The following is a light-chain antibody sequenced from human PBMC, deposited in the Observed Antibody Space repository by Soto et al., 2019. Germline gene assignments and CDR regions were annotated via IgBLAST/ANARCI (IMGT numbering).Light chain of an antibody. J-gene: IGLJ2*01. CDR1: SSDVGGYNY. Sequence: QSVLTQPPSASGSPGQSVTISCTGTSSDVGGYNYVSWYQHHPGKAPKLMIYEVSERPSGVPDRFSGSKSGNTASLTVSGLQAEDEADYYCSSYAGNNNLAFGGGTKLTVL. V-gene: IGLV2-8*01. CDR2: EVS. CDR3: SSYAGNNNLA.